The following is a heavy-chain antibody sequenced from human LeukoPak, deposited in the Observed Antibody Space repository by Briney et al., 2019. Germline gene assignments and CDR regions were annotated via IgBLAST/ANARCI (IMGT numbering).Heavy chain of an antibody. J-gene: IGHJ4*02. CDR2: IGPTGFDR. CDR3: ATETNGRHYDY. Sequence: GGSRRLSCTTSVLTFSTSGVNWVRQAAEKGLEWVASIGPTGFDRYHTDSIKGRFTISRDNATNFLYLQMDSLSAEDTAVYYCATETNGRHYDYWGQGTLLTVSS. V-gene: IGHV3-21*06. CDR1: VLTFSTSG. D-gene: IGHD1-14*01.